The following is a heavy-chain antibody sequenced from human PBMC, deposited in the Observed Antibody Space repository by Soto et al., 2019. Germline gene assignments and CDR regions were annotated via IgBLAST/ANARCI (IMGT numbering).Heavy chain of an antibody. CDR2: IYYSGRS. CDR1: GGSITSSSYY. CDR3: ARQRTTVVTQAYFDH. Sequence: SETLSLTCTVSGGSITSSSYYWGWIRQPPGKGLEWIGGIYYSGRSYYNPSLKSRVTMSVDTSKNQFSLTLNSVTAADAAVYYCARQRTTVVTQAYFDHWGQGTLVTVSS. J-gene: IGHJ4*02. V-gene: IGHV4-39*01. D-gene: IGHD4-17*01.